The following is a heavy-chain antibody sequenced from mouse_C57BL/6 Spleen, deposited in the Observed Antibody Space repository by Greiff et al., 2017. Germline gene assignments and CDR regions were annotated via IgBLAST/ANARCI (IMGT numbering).Heavy chain of an antibody. J-gene: IGHJ2*01. V-gene: IGHV1-50*01. CDR2: IDPSDSYT. CDR3: ATSPSFDY. Sequence: QVQLQQPGAELVKPGASVKLSCKASGYTFTSYWMQWVKQRPGQGLEWIGEIDPSDSYTNYNQKFKGKATLTVDTSSSTAYMQLSSLTSEDSAVYYCATSPSFDYWGQGTTLTVSS. CDR1: GYTFTSYW.